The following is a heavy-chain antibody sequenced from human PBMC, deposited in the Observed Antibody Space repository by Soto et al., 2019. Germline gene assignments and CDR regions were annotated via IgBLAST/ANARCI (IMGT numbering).Heavy chain of an antibody. V-gene: IGHV1-69*08. Sequence: QVQLVQSGAEVKKPGSSVKVSCKASGGTFSSYTISWVRQAPGQGLEWMGRIIPILGIANYAQKFQGRVTSTADKSTSTAYMELSSLRSEDTAVYYCARDGDDDAFDIWGQGTMVTVSS. CDR1: GGTFSSYT. CDR3: ARDGDDDAFDI. D-gene: IGHD4-17*01. CDR2: IIPILGIA. J-gene: IGHJ3*02.